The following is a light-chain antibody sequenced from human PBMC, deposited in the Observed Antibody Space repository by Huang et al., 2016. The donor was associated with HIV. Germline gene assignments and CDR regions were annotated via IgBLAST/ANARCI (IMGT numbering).Light chain of an antibody. Sequence: DILMTQSPDFLAVSLGERATVNCRSSRSVLYSSNNKNYLAWYQQKPGQPPKLLIHWASTRESGVPDRFSGSGSGTEFTLTISSLQAEDVAIYYCQQYYTTPFTFGPGTKVDIK. CDR2: WAS. CDR1: RSVLYSSNNKNY. V-gene: IGKV4-1*01. CDR3: QQYYTTPFT. J-gene: IGKJ3*01.